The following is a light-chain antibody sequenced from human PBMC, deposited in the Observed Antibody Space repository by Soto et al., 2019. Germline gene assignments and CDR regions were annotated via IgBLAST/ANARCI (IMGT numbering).Light chain of an antibody. CDR2: AAS. CDR3: QQTYTTPHA. V-gene: IGKV1-39*01. CDR1: QTISGY. J-gene: IGKJ2*01. Sequence: DIRMTQSPSSLFASVGDRVTITCRASQTISGYLNWYQQKLGEAPKLLIYAASNLQIGVPSRFSGSGSGTDYTLTIGSLSPENFATYYSQQTYTTPHAFGLGTKLEMK.